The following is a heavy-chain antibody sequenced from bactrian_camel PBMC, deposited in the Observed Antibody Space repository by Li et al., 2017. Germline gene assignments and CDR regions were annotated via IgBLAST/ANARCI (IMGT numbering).Heavy chain of an antibody. D-gene: IGHD2*01. V-gene: IGHV3S25*01. CDR1: EYTYSSNC. CDR3: AANDLPQIYCSDGAGRVPDWGY. CDR2: TYQGGTRT. Sequence: QLVESGGGSAQAGGSLRLSCEFSEYTYSSNCMTWFRQVPGKEREGVAATYQGGTRTYYIDSVKGRFTVSKDDAENTLYLEMNSLKPEDTAIYTCAANDLPQIYCSDGAGRVPDWGYLGQGTQV. J-gene: IGHJ6*01.